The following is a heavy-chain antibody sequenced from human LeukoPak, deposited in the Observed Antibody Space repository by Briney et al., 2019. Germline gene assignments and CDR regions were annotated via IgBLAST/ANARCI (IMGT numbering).Heavy chain of an antibody. V-gene: IGHV1-8*01. CDR2: INPNSGNT. D-gene: IGHD3-16*01. J-gene: IGHJ5*02. CDR1: GGTFTNYD. CDR3: ARSLGTYWGKDFLNWFDP. Sequence: GSSVKVSCKASGGTFTNYDISWVRQATGQGLEWMGWINPNSGNTGYTQKFQGRVTMTRNTSLSTAYMELTSLKSEDTAVYYCARSLGTYWGKDFLNWFDPWGQGTLVTVSS.